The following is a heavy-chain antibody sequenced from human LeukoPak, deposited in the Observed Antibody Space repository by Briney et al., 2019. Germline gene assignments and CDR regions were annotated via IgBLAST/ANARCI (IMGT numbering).Heavy chain of an antibody. CDR2: IFWDDDK. D-gene: IGHD6-13*01. V-gene: IGHV2-5*02. CDR3: AHRRPTEEYSSSWYGGNDAFDI. CDR1: GFLLSTGGGG. J-gene: IGHJ3*02. Sequence: SGATLVNPTQTLTLPRTLPGFLLSTGGGGVAWIRQPPGKPLEWLVRIFWDDDKPYSPSLKSRLTINKDTSKNQVVLTMTNMDPVDTATYYCAHRRPTEEYSSSWYGGNDAFDIWGQGTMVTVSS.